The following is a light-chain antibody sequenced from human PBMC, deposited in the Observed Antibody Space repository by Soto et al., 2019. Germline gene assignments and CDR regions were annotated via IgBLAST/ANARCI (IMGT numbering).Light chain of an antibody. Sequence: DIEMTQSPSSLSASVGDRITMXXQASQDISNHLNWYQQKPGKAPKLLXXDASNLAVGVPSRFSGSGSGTEFTFAISSLQPEDIATYYCQQYDNLPPAITFGQGTRLEIK. J-gene: IGKJ5*01. CDR3: QQYDNLPPAIT. V-gene: IGKV1-33*01. CDR1: QDISNH. CDR2: DAS.